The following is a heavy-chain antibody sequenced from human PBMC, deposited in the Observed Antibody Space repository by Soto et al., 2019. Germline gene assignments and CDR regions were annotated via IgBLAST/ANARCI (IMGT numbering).Heavy chain of an antibody. CDR2: INAGNGNT. D-gene: IGHD2-2*02. Sequence: ASVKVSCKASGYTFTSYAMHWVRQAPGQRLEWMGWINAGNGNTKYSQKFQGRVTITRDTSASTAYMELSSLRSEDTAVYYCASGAILGYCSSTSCYKLYYYGMDVWGQGTTVTVSS. V-gene: IGHV1-3*01. J-gene: IGHJ6*02. CDR1: GYTFTSYA. CDR3: ASGAILGYCSSTSCYKLYYYGMDV.